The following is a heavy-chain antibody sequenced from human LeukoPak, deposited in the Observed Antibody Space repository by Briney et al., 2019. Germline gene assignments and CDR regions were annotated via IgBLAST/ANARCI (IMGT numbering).Heavy chain of an antibody. D-gene: IGHD1-26*01. CDR2: INIDGTTT. J-gene: IGHJ4*02. Sequence: PGGSLRLSCAASGFSFSSYSMNWVRQAPGKGLVWVSRINIDGTTTNYADSVKGRFTVSRDNAKNTLFLQLSSLRVEDTAVYYCARDSYEVGATFDYWGQGTLVTVSS. V-gene: IGHV3-74*01. CDR1: GFSFSSYS. CDR3: ARDSYEVGATFDY.